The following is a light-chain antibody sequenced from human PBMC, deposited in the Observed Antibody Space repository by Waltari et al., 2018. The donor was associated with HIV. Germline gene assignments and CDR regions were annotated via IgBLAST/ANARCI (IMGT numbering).Light chain of an antibody. CDR1: SSDIGYYDS. J-gene: IGLJ1*01. CDR2: EVN. Sequence: QSALTQPASVSGSPGQSITISCTGTSSDIGYYDSVSWYQQHPGKAPKLMIYEVNNRPSGISKRCSGSKSGNTASLTISGLQAEDEADYYCSSHTTSSTLYVFGTGTKVTVL. CDR3: SSHTTSSTLYV. V-gene: IGLV2-14*01.